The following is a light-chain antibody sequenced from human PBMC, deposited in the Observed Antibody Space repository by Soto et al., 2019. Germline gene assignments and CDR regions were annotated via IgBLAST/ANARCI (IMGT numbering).Light chain of an antibody. V-gene: IGKV4-1*01. J-gene: IGKJ3*01. CDR2: WAS. CDR3: QQRSNSEIT. CDR1: QSVLYSSNNKNY. Sequence: DIVMTQSPDSLAVSLGERATINCKSSQSVLYSSNNKNYLAWYQQKPGQPPKLLIYWASTRESGVPDRFSGSGSGTDFTLTISSLEPEDFAVYYCQQRSNSEITFGPGTKVDIK.